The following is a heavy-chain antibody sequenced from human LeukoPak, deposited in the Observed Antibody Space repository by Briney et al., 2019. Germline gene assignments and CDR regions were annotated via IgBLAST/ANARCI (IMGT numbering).Heavy chain of an antibody. J-gene: IGHJ5*02. Sequence: ASVKVSCKVSGYTLTELSMHWVRQAPGKGLEWMGGFDTEDGETISVQKFQGRVTMTEDTSTDTAYMELSSLRSEDTAVYYCATGHCSGGSCYSRDNWFDPWGQGTLVTVSS. CDR1: GYTLTELS. CDR3: ATGHCSGGSCYSRDNWFDP. CDR2: FDTEDGET. V-gene: IGHV1-24*01. D-gene: IGHD2-15*01.